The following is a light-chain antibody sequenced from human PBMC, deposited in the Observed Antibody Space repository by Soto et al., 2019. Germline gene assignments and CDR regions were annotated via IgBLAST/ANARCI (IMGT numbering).Light chain of an antibody. CDR1: SGNIANDY. V-gene: IGLV6-57*04. J-gene: IGLJ3*02. CDR2: EDN. Sequence: NFLLTQPHSVSESPGKTVTISCTRSSGNIANDYVQWYQQRPGSAPTTVIYEDNQRPSGVPARFSGSIDTSSNSASLTISGLKTEDEADYFCQSYDSNNHWVFGGGTKLTVL. CDR3: QSYDSNNHWV.